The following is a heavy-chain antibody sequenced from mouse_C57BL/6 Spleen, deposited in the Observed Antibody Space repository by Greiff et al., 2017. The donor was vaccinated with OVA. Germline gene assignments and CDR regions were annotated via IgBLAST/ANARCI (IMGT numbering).Heavy chain of an antibody. J-gene: IGHJ2*01. CDR1: GYTFTSYW. CDR2: IDPSDSYT. Sequence: QVQLQQPGAELVRPGTSVKLSCKASGYTFTSYWMHWVKQRPGQGLEWIGVIDPSDSYTNYNQKFKGKATLTVDTSSSTAYMQLSSLTSEDSAVYYCARTGTTVVATPFDHWGQGTTLTVSS. CDR3: ARTGTTVVATPFDH. V-gene: IGHV1-59*01. D-gene: IGHD1-1*01.